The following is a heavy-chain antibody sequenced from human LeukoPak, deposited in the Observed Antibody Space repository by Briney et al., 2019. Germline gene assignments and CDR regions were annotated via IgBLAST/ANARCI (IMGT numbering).Heavy chain of an antibody. CDR2: IYPGDSDI. J-gene: IGHJ4*02. V-gene: IGHV5-51*01. D-gene: IGHD2-15*01. CDR3: AGGLYCTGGSCRFDY. CDR1: GYSFTSSW. Sequence: GESLKISCEGSGYSFTSSWIGWVRQMPRKGLEWMGIIYPGDSDIRYSPSFQGQVTISADKSIPTAYLQWSSLKASDTAIYYCAGGLYCTGGSCRFDYWGQGTLVTVSS.